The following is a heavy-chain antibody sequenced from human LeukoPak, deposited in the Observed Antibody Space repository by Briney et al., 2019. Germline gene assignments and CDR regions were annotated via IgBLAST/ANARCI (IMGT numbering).Heavy chain of an antibody. CDR3: ARGASMVRRWFDP. CDR2: INHSGST. D-gene: IGHD3-10*01. Sequence: SETLSLTCTVSGYSISSGYNWGWIRQPPGKGLEWIGEINHSGSTDYNPSLKSRVTISVDTSKNQFSLKLSSVTAADTAVYYCARGASMVRRWFDPWGQGTLVTVSS. V-gene: IGHV4-38-2*02. J-gene: IGHJ5*02. CDR1: GYSISSGYN.